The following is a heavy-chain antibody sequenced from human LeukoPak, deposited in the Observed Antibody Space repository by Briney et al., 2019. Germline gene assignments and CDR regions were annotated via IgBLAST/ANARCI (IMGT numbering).Heavy chain of an antibody. Sequence: GGSLRLSCGASGFTFSNYGMLWVRQAPGKGLEWVAFIRYDGNNKLYADSVKGRFTISRDNSKNTLYLQMNSLRAEDTAVYSCAKPARTDYADYWGQGTLVTVSS. CDR3: AKPARTDYADY. J-gene: IGHJ4*02. D-gene: IGHD1-14*01. CDR1: GFTFSNYG. V-gene: IGHV3-30*02. CDR2: IRYDGNNK.